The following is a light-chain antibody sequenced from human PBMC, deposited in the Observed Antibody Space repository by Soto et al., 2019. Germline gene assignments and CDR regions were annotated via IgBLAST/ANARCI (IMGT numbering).Light chain of an antibody. CDR1: QSVSSN. Sequence: EVVGTQSPATVSVSPGERATLSCRASQSVSSNLAWYQQKPGQAPRLLIYGASTRATGIPARFSGSGSGTEFTLTISSLQSEDFAVYYCHQYDNWPKTFGQGTRLEIK. J-gene: IGKJ5*01. CDR2: GAS. V-gene: IGKV3-15*01. CDR3: HQYDNWPKT.